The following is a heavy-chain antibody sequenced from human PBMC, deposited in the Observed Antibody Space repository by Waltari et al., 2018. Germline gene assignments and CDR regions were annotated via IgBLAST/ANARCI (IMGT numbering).Heavy chain of an antibody. J-gene: IGHJ4*02. D-gene: IGHD3-10*01. V-gene: IGHV3-74*01. Sequence: EVQLVESGGGLVQPGGSLRLSCAASGFTFSSYWMHWVRKAPGKGLVWVSRINSDGSSTSYADSVKGRFTISRDNAKNTLYLQMNSLRAEDTAVYYCARGLKITMVRGVIIWYWGQGTLVTVSS. CDR1: GFTFSSYW. CDR2: INSDGSST. CDR3: ARGLKITMVRGVIIWY.